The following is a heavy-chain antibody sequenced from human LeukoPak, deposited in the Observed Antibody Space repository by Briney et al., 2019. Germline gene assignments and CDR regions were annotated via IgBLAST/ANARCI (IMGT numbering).Heavy chain of an antibody. CDR1: VYTFTGYY. V-gene: IGHV1-2*06. Sequence: ASVKVSCKASVYTFTGYYMHWVRQAPGQGLEWMGRINPNSGGTNYAQKFQGRVTMTRDTSISTAYMELSRLRSDDTAVYYCARARGYCSGGSCYGPFDPWGQGTLVTVSS. CDR3: ARARGYCSGGSCYGPFDP. D-gene: IGHD2-15*01. J-gene: IGHJ5*02. CDR2: INPNSGGT.